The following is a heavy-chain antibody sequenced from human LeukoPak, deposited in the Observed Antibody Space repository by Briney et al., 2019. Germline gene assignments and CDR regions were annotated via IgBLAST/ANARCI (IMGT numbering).Heavy chain of an antibody. CDR2: ISGSGGST. CDR3: AKVRIAGGWGYYGMDV. Sequence: GGSVRLSCAASGFTFSSYAMSWVRQAPGKGLEWVSAISGSGGSTYYADSVKGRFTISRDNSKNTLYLQMNSLRAEDTAVYYCAKVRIAGGWGYYGMDVWGQGTTVTVSS. D-gene: IGHD6-13*01. V-gene: IGHV3-23*01. J-gene: IGHJ6*02. CDR1: GFTFSSYA.